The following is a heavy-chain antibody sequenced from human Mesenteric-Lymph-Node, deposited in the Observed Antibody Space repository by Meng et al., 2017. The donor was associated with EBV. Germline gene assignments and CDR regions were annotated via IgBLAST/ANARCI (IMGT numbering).Heavy chain of an antibody. V-gene: IGHV1-2*06. CDR3: ARLTTVTPNWFDP. J-gene: IGHJ5*02. D-gene: IGHD4-17*01. Sequence: VQLVQSGPEVKKPGASVKVSCKASGYSFTGSHMHWVRQAPGQGLEWMGRINPDSGGTNYAQKFQGRVTMTRDTSISTAYMELSGLRSDDTAVYYCARLTTVTPNWFDPWGQGTLVTVSS. CDR1: GYSFTGSH. CDR2: INPDSGGT.